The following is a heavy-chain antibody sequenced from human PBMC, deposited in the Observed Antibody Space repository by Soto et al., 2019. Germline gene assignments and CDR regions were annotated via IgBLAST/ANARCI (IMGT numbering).Heavy chain of an antibody. CDR1: GGTFSSYT. CDR2: IIPILGIA. Sequence: SVKVSCKASGGTFSSYTISWLLQAPGQGLEWMGRIIPILGIANYAQKFQGRVTITADKSTSTAYMELSSLRSEDTAVYYCARDFGDLGYCSGGSCYGRYFDLWGRGTLVTVSS. D-gene: IGHD2-15*01. V-gene: IGHV1-69*04. CDR3: ARDFGDLGYCSGGSCYGRYFDL. J-gene: IGHJ2*01.